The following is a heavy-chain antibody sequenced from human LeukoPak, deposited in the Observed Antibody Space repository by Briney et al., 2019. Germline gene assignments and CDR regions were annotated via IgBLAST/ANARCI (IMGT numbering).Heavy chain of an antibody. CDR1: GFTFSSYS. J-gene: IGHJ4*02. D-gene: IGHD5-18*01. Sequence: GGSLRLSCAASGFTFSSYSMNWVRQAPGKGLEWVSSISSSSSYIYYADSVKGRFTISRDNAKNSLYLQMNSLRAEDTAVYYCARSEYSYGPTFDYWGQGTLVTVSS. V-gene: IGHV3-21*01. CDR3: ARSEYSYGPTFDY. CDR2: ISSSSSYI.